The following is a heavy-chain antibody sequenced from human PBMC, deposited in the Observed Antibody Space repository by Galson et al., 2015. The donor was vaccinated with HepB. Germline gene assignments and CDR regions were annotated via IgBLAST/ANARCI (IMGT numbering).Heavy chain of an antibody. CDR2: ISSNGGST. V-gene: IGHV3-64D*06. CDR1: GFTFSSYA. Sequence: SLRLSCAASGFTFSSYAMHWVRQAPGKGLEYVSAISSNGGSTYYADSVKGRFTISRDNSKNTLYLQMSSLRAEDTAVYYCVKDQAKFGYGYSSGALDYWGQGTLVTVSS. D-gene: IGHD6-19*01. J-gene: IGHJ4*02. CDR3: VKDQAKFGYGYSSGALDY.